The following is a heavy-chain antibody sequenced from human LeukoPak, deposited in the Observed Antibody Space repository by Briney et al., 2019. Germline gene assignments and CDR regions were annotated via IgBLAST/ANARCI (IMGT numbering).Heavy chain of an antibody. CDR1: GGSISSYY. CDR2: IHYTGNT. D-gene: IGHD2-15*01. V-gene: IGHV4-59*08. CDR3: AGTSSSYCSGGSCYGKFQT. J-gene: IGHJ1*01. Sequence: YPSETLSLTCTVSGGSISSYYWSWIRQPPGKGLEWIGYIHYTGNTNHNPSLKSRITISIDTSKNQFSLKLSSVTAADTAVYYCAGTSSSYCSGGSCYGKFQTWGQGTLVTVSS.